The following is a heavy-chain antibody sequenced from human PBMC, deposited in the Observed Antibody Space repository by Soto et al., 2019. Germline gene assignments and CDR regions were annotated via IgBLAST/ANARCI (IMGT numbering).Heavy chain of an antibody. J-gene: IGHJ4*02. CDR1: GVAFGDYW. CDR2: MTGDGRTT. Sequence: GGTLRLSCAASGVAFGDYWMHWVRQPPGKGPEWVSRMTGDGRTTQYADSVKGRFTASRDNAKSTLYLQMNSLRAEDTAVYYCATAEVDYWGTGSLVSVSS. CDR3: ATAEVDY. V-gene: IGHV3-74*03.